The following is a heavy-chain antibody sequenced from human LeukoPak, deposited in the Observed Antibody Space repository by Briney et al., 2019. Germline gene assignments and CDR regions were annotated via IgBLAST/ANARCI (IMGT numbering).Heavy chain of an antibody. D-gene: IGHD3-10*01. CDR1: GGSLSGYY. CDR3: ARKWFLYGSGSYSY. V-gene: IGHV4-34*01. CDR2: INHSGST. Sequence: SETLSLTCAVYGGSLSGYYWSWIRQPPGKGLEWIGEINHSGSTNYNPSLKSRVTISVDTSKNQFSLKLSSVTAADTAVYYCARKWFLYGSGSYSYWGQGTLVTVSS. J-gene: IGHJ4*02.